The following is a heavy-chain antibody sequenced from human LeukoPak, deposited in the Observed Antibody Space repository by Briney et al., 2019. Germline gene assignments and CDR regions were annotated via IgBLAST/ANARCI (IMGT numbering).Heavy chain of an antibody. J-gene: IGHJ4*02. CDR1: GFTFSSHW. V-gene: IGHV3-7*01. Sequence: GGSLRLSCAVSGFTFSSHWMSWVRQAPGKGLEWVANIKQDGSETYYVDSVEGRFTISRDNAKNSLFLHMNSLRAEDTAVYYCARDGEMPTIYFDYWGQGTLVTVSS. CDR3: ARDGEMPTIYFDY. D-gene: IGHD5-24*01. CDR2: IKQDGSET.